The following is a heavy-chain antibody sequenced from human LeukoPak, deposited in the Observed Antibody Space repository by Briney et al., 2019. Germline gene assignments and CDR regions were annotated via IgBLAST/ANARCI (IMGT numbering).Heavy chain of an antibody. CDR3: AGSGSGSYYLYYYYYYMDV. CDR2: IKQDGSEK. V-gene: IGHV3-7*01. CDR1: GFTFSSYW. Sequence: GGSLRLSCAASGFTFSSYWMSWVRQAPGKGLEWVANIKQDGSEKYYVDSVKGRFTISRDNAKNSLYLQMNSLRAEDTAVYYCAGSGSGSYYLYYYYYYMDVWGKGTTVTVSS. J-gene: IGHJ6*03. D-gene: IGHD3-10*01.